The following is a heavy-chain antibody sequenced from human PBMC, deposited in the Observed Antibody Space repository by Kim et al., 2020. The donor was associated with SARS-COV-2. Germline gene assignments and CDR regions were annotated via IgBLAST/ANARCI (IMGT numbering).Heavy chain of an antibody. CDR3: AIDYDILTGYLAPGYYGMDV. CDR1: GFTFSSYA. Sequence: GGSLRLSCAASGFTFSSYAMSWVRQAPGKGLEWVSVIYSGGSSTYYADSVKGRFTISRDNSKNTLYLQMNSLRAEDTAVYYCAIDYDILTGYLAPGYYGMDVWGQGTTVTVSS. J-gene: IGHJ6*02. CDR2: IYSGGSST. D-gene: IGHD3-9*01. V-gene: IGHV3-23*03.